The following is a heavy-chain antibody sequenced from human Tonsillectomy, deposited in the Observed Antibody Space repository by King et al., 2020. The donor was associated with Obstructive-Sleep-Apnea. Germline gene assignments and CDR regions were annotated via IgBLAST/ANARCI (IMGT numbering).Heavy chain of an antibody. Sequence: VQLVESGGGLVQPGRSLRLSCTASGFTFGDYAMSWFRQAPGKGLEWLGFMRSKAYGGTTEYAASVKGRFTISRDDSKSIAYLQMNSLKTEDTAVYYCTRADDFWSGYYKYWGQGTLVTVSS. CDR2: MRSKAYGGTT. CDR1: GFTFGDYA. V-gene: IGHV3-49*03. CDR3: TRADDFWSGYYKY. J-gene: IGHJ4*02. D-gene: IGHD3-3*01.